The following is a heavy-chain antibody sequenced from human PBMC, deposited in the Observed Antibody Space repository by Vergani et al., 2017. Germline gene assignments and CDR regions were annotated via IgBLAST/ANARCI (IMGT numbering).Heavy chain of an antibody. CDR2: INHSGST. V-gene: IGHV4-34*01. CDR1: GGSFSGYY. CDR3: ARSFKGIAVAGFFDY. Sequence: QVQLQQWGAGLLKPSETLSLTCAVYGGSFSGYYWSWIRQPPGKGLEWIGEINHSGSTNYNPSLKSRVTISVDTSKNQFSLKLSSVTAADTAVYYCARSFKGIAVAGFFDYWGQGTLVTVSS. D-gene: IGHD6-19*01. J-gene: IGHJ4*02.